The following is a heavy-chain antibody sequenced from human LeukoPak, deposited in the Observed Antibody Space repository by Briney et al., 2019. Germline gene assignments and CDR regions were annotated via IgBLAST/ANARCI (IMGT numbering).Heavy chain of an antibody. D-gene: IGHD6-19*01. CDR3: ARGLRIAVWAGFDP. Sequence: GGSLRLSCAASGFTFSSYSMNWVRQAPGKGLEWVSYISSSSSTIYYADSVKGRFTISRDNAKNSLYLQMNSLRAEDTAVYYCARGLRIAVWAGFDPWGQGTLVTVSS. CDR2: ISSSSSTI. CDR1: GFTFSSYS. V-gene: IGHV3-48*04. J-gene: IGHJ5*02.